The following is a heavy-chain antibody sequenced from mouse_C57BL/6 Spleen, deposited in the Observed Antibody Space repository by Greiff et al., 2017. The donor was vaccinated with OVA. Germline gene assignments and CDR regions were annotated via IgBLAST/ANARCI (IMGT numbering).Heavy chain of an antibody. V-gene: IGHV5-17*01. CDR1: GFTFSDYG. J-gene: IGHJ4*01. Sequence: EVKLMESGGGLVKPGGSLKLSCAASGFTFSDYGMHWVRQAPEKGLEWVAYISSGSSTIYYADTVKGRFTISRDNAKNTLFLQMTSLRSEDTAMYYCARKVTTVVATDYAMDYWGQGTSVTVSS. CDR3: ARKVTTVVATDYAMDY. D-gene: IGHD1-1*01. CDR2: ISSGSSTI.